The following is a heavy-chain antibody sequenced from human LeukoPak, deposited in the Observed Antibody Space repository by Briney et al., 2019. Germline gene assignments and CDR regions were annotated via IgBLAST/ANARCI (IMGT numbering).Heavy chain of an antibody. D-gene: IGHD4-23*01. J-gene: IGHJ4*02. V-gene: IGHV3-13*01. Sequence: GGSLRLSCAASGFTFSSYDMHWVRHTTGKGLEWVSAIGTAGDTYYPGSVKGRFTISRENAKNSLYLQMNSLRAGDTAVYYCARGSPPYGGRTFDYWGQGTLVTVSS. CDR1: GFTFSSYD. CDR2: IGTAGDT. CDR3: ARGSPPYGGRTFDY.